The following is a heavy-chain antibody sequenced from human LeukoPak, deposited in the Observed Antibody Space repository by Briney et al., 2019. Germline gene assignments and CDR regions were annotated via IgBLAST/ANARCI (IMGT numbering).Heavy chain of an antibody. D-gene: IGHD1-26*01. CDR3: GRSREGLYSGSALDY. CDR1: GYTFSDYG. V-gene: IGHV1-18*01. J-gene: IGHJ4*02. CDR2: ISGYNGKT. Sequence: GASVKVSCKASGYTFSDYGISWVRQAPGQGLEWMGWISGYNGKTSYAQNLQGRVTMTTDTSTMTAYMELRSLKSDDTAVYYCGRSREGLYSGSALDYWGQGARSPSPQ.